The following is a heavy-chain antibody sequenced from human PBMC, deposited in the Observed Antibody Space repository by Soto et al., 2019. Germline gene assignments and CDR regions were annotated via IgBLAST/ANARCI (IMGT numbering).Heavy chain of an antibody. V-gene: IGHV1-69*02. D-gene: IGHD6-19*01. CDR2: IIPILGIA. J-gene: IGHJ4*02. CDR3: ARPVTGYSSGWSQ. Sequence: GASVKVSCKASGGTFSSYTISWVRQAPGQGLEWMGRIIPILGIANYAQKFQGRVTITADKSASTAYMELSSLRSEDTAVYYCARPVTGYSSGWSQWGQGTLVTVSS. CDR1: GGTFSSYT.